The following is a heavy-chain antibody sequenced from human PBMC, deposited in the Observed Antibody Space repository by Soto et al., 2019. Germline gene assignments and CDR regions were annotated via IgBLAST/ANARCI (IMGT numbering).Heavy chain of an antibody. J-gene: IGHJ5*02. CDR1: GGTFSSYA. CDR3: AEAWFDP. V-gene: IGHV1-69*13. Sequence: ASVKVSCKASGGTFSSYAISWVRQAPGQGLEWMGGIIPIFGTATYAQKFQGRVTITADESTSKGYVELSSLRSEETAGYYCAEAWFDPWGQGTRGAVSS. CDR2: IIPIFGTA.